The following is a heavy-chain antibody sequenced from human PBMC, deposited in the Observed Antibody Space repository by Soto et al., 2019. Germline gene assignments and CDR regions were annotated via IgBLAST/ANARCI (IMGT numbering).Heavy chain of an antibody. D-gene: IGHD6-25*01. CDR1: GDTFTANY. CDR2: INPKSGGT. Sequence: QVQLLQSGAEVKKPGASVKVSCKASGDTFTANYIHWVRQAPGQGFEWMGWINPKSGGTKYPQKFQGRVTMTRDTFLSTVYMTLTRLTSDDAAVYYCARVLAKGGGRAGFDYWGQGTLVTVSS. J-gene: IGHJ4*02. CDR3: ARVLAKGGGRAGFDY. V-gene: IGHV1-2*02.